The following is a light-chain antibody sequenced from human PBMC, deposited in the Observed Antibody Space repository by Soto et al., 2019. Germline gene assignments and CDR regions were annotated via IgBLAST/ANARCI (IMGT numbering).Light chain of an antibody. CDR3: QQYNNWPPYT. V-gene: IGKV3-15*01. J-gene: IGKJ2*01. Sequence: EVVMTQSPATLSVSPGERATLSCRASQSVSSNLAWYQQKPGQAPRLLIYGASTRATGIPARFTGSGSGTDFTLTISSLQSEDFAMYYCQQYNNWPPYTVGQGTNLDIK. CDR2: GAS. CDR1: QSVSSN.